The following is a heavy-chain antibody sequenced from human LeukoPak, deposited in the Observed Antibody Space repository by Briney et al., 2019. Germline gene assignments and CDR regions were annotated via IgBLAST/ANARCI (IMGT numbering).Heavy chain of an antibody. Sequence: GGSLRLSCAASGFTFSNYAMRWVRQAPGKGLEWVSGISGSGDSTYYADSVRGRFTISRDNAQNSLYLQMNSLRAEDTALYYCARVASNYDFDYWGQGTLVSVSS. J-gene: IGHJ4*02. V-gene: IGHV3-23*01. CDR2: ISGSGDST. CDR1: GFTFSNYA. CDR3: ARVASNYDFDY. D-gene: IGHD4-11*01.